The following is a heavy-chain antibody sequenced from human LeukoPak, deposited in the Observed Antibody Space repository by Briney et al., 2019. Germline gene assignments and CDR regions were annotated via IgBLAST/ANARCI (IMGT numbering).Heavy chain of an antibody. CDR3: AREDHSNYNY. V-gene: IGHV3-7*01. J-gene: IGHJ4*02. CDR1: GFSFSSYW. Sequence: GGSLRLSXAASGFSFSSYWMSWVRQAPGKGAEWVANIKQDGGEKYYVDSVKGRFIIFRDNAKNSLYLQMNSLRVEDTAVYYCAREDHSNYNYWGQGTLVTVSS. CDR2: IKQDGGEK. D-gene: IGHD4-11*01.